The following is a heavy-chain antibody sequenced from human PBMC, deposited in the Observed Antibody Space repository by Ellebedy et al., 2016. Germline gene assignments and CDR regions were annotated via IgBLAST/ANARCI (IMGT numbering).Heavy chain of an antibody. D-gene: IGHD6-13*01. CDR3: ARDAYPSPIAAAPNEYFQH. J-gene: IGHJ1*01. CDR1: GFTFSSYS. V-gene: IGHV3-48*01. CDR2: ISSSSSTI. Sequence: GGSLRLSCAASGFTFSSYSMNWVRQAPGKGLEWVSYISSSSSTIYYADSVKGRFTISRDNAKNSLYLQMNSLRAEDTAVYYCARDAYPSPIAAAPNEYFQHWGQGTLVTVSS.